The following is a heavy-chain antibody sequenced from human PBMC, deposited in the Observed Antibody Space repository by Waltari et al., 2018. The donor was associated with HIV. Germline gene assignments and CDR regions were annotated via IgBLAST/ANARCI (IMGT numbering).Heavy chain of an antibody. CDR3: TTDRKVTFGEDVGYIPDL. CDR1: GVSLSASS. CDR2: FNPEDGRS. D-gene: IGHD3-16*01. J-gene: IGHJ5*02. V-gene: IGHV1-24*01. Sequence: QVQLVQSGAEVKKPGASVKVSCQVSGVSLSASSMHWVRQTPDTRLEWMGGFNPEDGRSISAPKVRGRISMTEDTSKDTAYLELNSLTSEDTAVYFCTTDRKVTFGEDVGYIPDLWGQGTLVTVSS.